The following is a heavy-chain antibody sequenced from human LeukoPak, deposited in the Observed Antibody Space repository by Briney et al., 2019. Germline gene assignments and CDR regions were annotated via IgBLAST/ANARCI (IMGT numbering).Heavy chain of an antibody. CDR2: INNDGGST. D-gene: IGHD1-1*01. J-gene: IGHJ4*02. V-gene: IGHV3-74*01. CDR1: GFTFSSYW. CDR3: ARGTTDLDY. Sequence: PGGSLRLSCAASGFTFSSYWMHWVRQAPGKGLVWVSRINNDGGSTTYADSVKGRFTISRDSAKNSLYLQMNSLRAEDTAVYFCARGTTDLDYWGQGTLVTVSS.